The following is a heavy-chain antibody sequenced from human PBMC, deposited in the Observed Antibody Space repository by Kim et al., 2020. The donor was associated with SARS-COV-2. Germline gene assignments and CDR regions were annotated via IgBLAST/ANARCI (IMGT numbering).Heavy chain of an antibody. Sequence: STYYENSVKDRFSISRDNAKNTVYLEMGSLRAEYSAMYYGARGFTKGDYWGQGTLVTVAS. D-gene: IGHD2-8*01. V-gene: IGHV3-64*01. CDR2: ST. J-gene: IGHJ4*02. CDR3: ARGFTKGDY.